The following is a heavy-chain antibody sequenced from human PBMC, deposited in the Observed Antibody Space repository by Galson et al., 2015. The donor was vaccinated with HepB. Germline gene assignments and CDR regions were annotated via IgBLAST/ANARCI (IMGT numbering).Heavy chain of an antibody. CDR1: GFTFSSYG. J-gene: IGHJ2*01. CDR3: AGHRGDYGYFDL. D-gene: IGHD2-21*01. V-gene: IGHV3-33*01. CDR2: IWYDGSNK. Sequence: SLRLSCAASGFTFSSYGMHWVRQAPGKGLEWVAVIWYDGSNKYYADSVKGRFTISRDNSKNTLYLQMNSLRAEDTAVYYCAGHRGDYGYFDLWGRGTLVTVSS.